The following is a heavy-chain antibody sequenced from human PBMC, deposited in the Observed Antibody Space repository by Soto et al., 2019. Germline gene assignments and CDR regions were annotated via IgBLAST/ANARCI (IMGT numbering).Heavy chain of an antibody. CDR3: AKEQYSYGSVYYGMDV. CDR2: MSYDGSNK. CDR1: GFSFSFYG. J-gene: IGHJ6*02. D-gene: IGHD5-18*01. V-gene: IGHV3-30*18. Sequence: QVQLVESGGGVVQPGRSLRLSCAASGFSFSFYGMHWVRQAPGKGLEWVALMSYDGSNKYYADSVKGRVTISRDNSENTLYLQMNNLRDEDTAVYYCAKEQYSYGSVYYGMDVRGQGTTVTVSS.